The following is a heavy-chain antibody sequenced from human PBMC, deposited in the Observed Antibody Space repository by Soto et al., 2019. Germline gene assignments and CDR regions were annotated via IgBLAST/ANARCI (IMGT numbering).Heavy chain of an antibody. D-gene: IGHD3-22*01. V-gene: IGHV1-69*13. CDR3: ATQNINYYDSSGYYYYYGMEV. Sequence: GASVKISCKASGGTFSSYAISWVRQAPGQGLEWMGGIIPIFGTANYAQKFQGRVTITADESTSTAYMELSSLRSEDTAVYYCATQNINYYDSSGYYYYYGMEVWGEGTKVTVSS. CDR2: IIPIFGTA. CDR1: GGTFSSYA. J-gene: IGHJ6*04.